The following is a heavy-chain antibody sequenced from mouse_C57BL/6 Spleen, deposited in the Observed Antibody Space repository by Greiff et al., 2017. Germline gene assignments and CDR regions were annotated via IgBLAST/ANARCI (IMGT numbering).Heavy chain of an antibody. CDR2: IYPGSGNT. Sequence: VQLQESGPELVKPGASVKISCKASGYSFTSYYIHWVKQRPGQGLEWIGWIYPGSGNTKYNEKFKGKATLTADTSSSTAYMQLSSLTSEDSAVYYCARFYPYAMDYWGQGTSVTVSS. V-gene: IGHV1-66*01. J-gene: IGHJ4*01. CDR1: GYSFTSYY. CDR3: ARFYPYAMDY. D-gene: IGHD2-1*01.